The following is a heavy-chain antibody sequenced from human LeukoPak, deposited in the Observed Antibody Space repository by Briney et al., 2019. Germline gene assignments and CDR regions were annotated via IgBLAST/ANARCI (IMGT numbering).Heavy chain of an antibody. J-gene: IGHJ6*03. CDR1: GYTFTSYA. CDR2: INTNTGNP. V-gene: IGHV7-4-1*02. D-gene: IGHD4-11*01. Sequence: GASVKVSCKASGYTFTSYAMNWVRQAPGQGLEWMGWINTNTGNPTYAQGFTGRFVFSLDTSVGTAYLQISSLKAEDTAVYYCARWIEGDYSLYYYYYYMDVWGKGTTVTVSS. CDR3: ARWIEGDYSLYYYYYYMDV.